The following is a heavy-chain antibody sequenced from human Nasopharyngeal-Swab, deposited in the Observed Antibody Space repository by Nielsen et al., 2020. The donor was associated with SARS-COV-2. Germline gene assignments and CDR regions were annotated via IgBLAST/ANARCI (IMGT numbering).Heavy chain of an antibody. CDR3: ARDGPSTYYYYGMDV. D-gene: IGHD5/OR15-5a*01. Sequence: GESLKISCAASGFTFSSYAMHWVRQAPGKGLEWVAVISHDGSNKYYADSVKGRFTISRDNSKNTLYLQMNSLRAEDTAVYYCARDGPSTYYYYGMDVWGQGTTVTVSS. V-gene: IGHV3-30*04. CDR1: GFTFSSYA. CDR2: ISHDGSNK. J-gene: IGHJ6*02.